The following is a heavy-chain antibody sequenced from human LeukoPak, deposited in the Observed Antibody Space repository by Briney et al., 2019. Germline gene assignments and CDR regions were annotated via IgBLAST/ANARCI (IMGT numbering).Heavy chain of an antibody. CDR1: GFPFSSYS. V-gene: IGHV3-21*01. D-gene: IGHD1-26*01. Sequence: GGSLRLSCEAFGFPFSSYSMNWVRQAPGKGLEWVSSISSKSSYIEYADSVKGRFTISRDNARNSLYLQMNSLRAEDTAVFYCASQAAGSGNYYYHFDYWGQGTLVTVSS. J-gene: IGHJ4*02. CDR3: ASQAAGSGNYYYHFDY. CDR2: ISSKSSYI.